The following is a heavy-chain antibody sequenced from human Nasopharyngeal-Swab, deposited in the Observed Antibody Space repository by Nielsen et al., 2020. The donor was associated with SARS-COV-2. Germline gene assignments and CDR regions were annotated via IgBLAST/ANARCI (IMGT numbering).Heavy chain of an antibody. Sequence: GASLKISCAASGFTFSSYAMSWVRQAPGKGLEWVSVIYSGGSSTYYADSVKGRFTISRDNSKNTLYLQMNSLRAEGTAVYYCAKDQGSYYDYWGQGTLVTVSS. V-gene: IGHV3-23*03. D-gene: IGHD1-26*01. CDR3: AKDQGSYYDY. CDR1: GFTFSSYA. J-gene: IGHJ4*02. CDR2: IYSGGSST.